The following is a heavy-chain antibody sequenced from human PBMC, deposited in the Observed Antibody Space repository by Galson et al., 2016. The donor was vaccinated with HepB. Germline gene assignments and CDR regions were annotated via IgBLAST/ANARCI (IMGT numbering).Heavy chain of an antibody. J-gene: IGHJ4*02. CDR1: GFTFLDHA. CDR3: ARDLYPYGGNYGVDC. Sequence: SLRLSCAASGFTFLDHAMHWVRQSPGKGLEWVSGISWDSGSIGYADSVKGRFTISRDNAENSLYLQMNSLKTEDTALYYCARDLYPYGGNYGVDCWGQGTLVTVSS. V-gene: IGHV3-9*01. CDR2: ISWDSGSI. D-gene: IGHD4/OR15-4a*01.